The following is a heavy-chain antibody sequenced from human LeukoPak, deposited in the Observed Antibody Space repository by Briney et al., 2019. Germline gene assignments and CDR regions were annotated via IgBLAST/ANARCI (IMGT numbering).Heavy chain of an antibody. Sequence: GGSLRLSCAASGFTFSSYAMSWVRQAPGKGLEWVSAISGSGSSTYYADSVKGRFTISRDNSKNTLYLQRNSLRAEDTAVYYCAKLTAAAGKWADTYWYFDLWGRGTLVTVSS. CDR3: AKLTAAAGKWADTYWYFDL. D-gene: IGHD6-13*01. CDR2: ISGSGSST. J-gene: IGHJ2*01. CDR1: GFTFSSYA. V-gene: IGHV3-23*01.